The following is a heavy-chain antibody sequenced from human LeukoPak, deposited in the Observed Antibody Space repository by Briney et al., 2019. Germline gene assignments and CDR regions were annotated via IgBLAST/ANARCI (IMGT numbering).Heavy chain of an antibody. Sequence: SETLSLTCTVSGGSISSDYWQWIRQPPGKGLEWVGYIYNSGNNHYNSSLKSRVTMSIDTSKNQFSLKLASVTAADTAVYYCATRGYWGPGTLVAVSS. CDR1: GGSISSDY. D-gene: IGHD3-10*01. CDR3: ATRGY. CDR2: IYNSGNN. V-gene: IGHV4-59*08. J-gene: IGHJ4*02.